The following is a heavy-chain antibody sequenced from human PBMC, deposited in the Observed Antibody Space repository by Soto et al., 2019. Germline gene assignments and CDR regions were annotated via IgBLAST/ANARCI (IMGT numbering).Heavy chain of an antibody. CDR3: ARGVVVADTWFDP. Sequence: QVQLQQRGAGLLKPSETLSLTCAVSGGSFSGYYWSWIRQPPGKGLEWIGEINHSGSTNYNPSLKTRATITVATSTNQYPLKLSSVTAADTAVYYCARGVVVADTWFDPWGQGTLVTVSS. CDR1: GGSFSGYY. J-gene: IGHJ5*02. D-gene: IGHD2-15*01. CDR2: INHSGST. V-gene: IGHV4-34*01.